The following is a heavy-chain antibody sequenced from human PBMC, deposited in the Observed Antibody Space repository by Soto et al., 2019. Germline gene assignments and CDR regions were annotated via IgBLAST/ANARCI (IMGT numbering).Heavy chain of an antibody. Sequence: QVQLVQSGAEVKKPGASVKVSCKASGYNFISYSISWVRQAPGQGLEWMGRITAYNGNANYAQKLQGRVNMTTNTSTNTAYMELRSLRSDDTSVFYCVRDYQVPRFDFLIADSGAYLGMDVWGQGTTVTVT. V-gene: IGHV1-18*01. CDR3: VRDYQVPRFDFLIADSGAYLGMDV. J-gene: IGHJ6*02. CDR2: ITAYNGNA. D-gene: IGHD3-9*01. CDR1: GYNFISYS.